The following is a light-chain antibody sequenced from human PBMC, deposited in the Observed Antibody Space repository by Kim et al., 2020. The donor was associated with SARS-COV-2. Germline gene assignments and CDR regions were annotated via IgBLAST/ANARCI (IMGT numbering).Light chain of an antibody. Sequence: LSPGGGATLSCRASHSVSTNLAWYQQKPGQAPRLLIFGASARATDIPARFSGSGSGTEFTLTISSLQSEDSSVYYCQQYNIWPLTFGGGTKVEI. J-gene: IGKJ4*01. CDR2: GAS. CDR1: HSVSTN. CDR3: QQYNIWPLT. V-gene: IGKV3-15*01.